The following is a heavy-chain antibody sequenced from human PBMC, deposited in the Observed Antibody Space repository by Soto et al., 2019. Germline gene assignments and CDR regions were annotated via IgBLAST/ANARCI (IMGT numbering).Heavy chain of an antibody. CDR3: ARGLRTTRGVGYYYYYGMDV. Sequence: SETLSLTCAVYGGSFSGYYWSWIRQPPGKGLEWIGGINHSGSTNYNPSLKSRVTISVDTSKNQFSLKLSSVTAADTAVYYFARGLRTTRGVGYYYYYGMDVWGQGTTVTVSS. CDR2: INHSGST. CDR1: GGSFSGYY. V-gene: IGHV4-34*01. J-gene: IGHJ6*02. D-gene: IGHD1-7*01.